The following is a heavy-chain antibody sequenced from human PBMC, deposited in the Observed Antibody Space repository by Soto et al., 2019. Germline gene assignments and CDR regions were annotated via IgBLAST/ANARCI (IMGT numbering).Heavy chain of an antibody. CDR1: GYTFTSYD. V-gene: IGHV1-8*01. Sequence: QVQLVQSGAEVKKPGASGKVSCKASGYTFTSYDLNWVRQTTGQGLEYLGWMNPNSGNTGYVQKFQGRDTMTRDTSISTGYMERSSLPSEDTAVYYCARRIQYGEYSRWCDPWGQGTLVTVSS. D-gene: IGHD4-17*01. J-gene: IGHJ5*02. CDR2: MNPNSGNT. CDR3: ARRIQYGEYSRWCDP.